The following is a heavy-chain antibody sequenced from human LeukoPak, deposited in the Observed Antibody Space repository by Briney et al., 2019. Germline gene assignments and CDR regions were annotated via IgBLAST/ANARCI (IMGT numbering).Heavy chain of an antibody. CDR3: ATISRSVSSHFDY. J-gene: IGHJ4*02. CDR2: TNGDGSTT. CDR1: GFTLSTYW. V-gene: IGHV3-74*01. Sequence: GGSLRLPCEASGFTLSTYWMHWVRQAPGKEPVWVSRTNGDGSTTDYADSVKGRFTISRDNAKNTLYLQMNSLRADDTSVYYCATISRSVSSHFDYWGQGTLVTVSS. D-gene: IGHD1-26*01.